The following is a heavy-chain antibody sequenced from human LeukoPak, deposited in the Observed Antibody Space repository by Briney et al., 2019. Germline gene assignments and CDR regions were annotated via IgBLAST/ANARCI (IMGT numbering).Heavy chain of an antibody. CDR3: ARDLTYYYDSSGYYYSRGYFDY. CDR1: GFTFSGYS. CDR2: ISSSGTYI. V-gene: IGHV3-21*01. D-gene: IGHD3-22*01. Sequence: SGGSLRLSCAASGFTFSGYSMNWVRQAPGKGLEWVSSISSSGTYIYYADSVKGRFTISRDNAKNSLYLQMNSLRDEDTAVYYCARDLTYYYDSSGYYYSRGYFDYWGQGTLVTVSS. J-gene: IGHJ4*02.